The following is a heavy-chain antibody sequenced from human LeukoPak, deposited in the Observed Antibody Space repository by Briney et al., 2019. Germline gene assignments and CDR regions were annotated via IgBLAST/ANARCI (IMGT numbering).Heavy chain of an antibody. J-gene: IGHJ6*03. CDR1: GGSISSSSYY. V-gene: IGHV4-39*01. CDR3: ASRGGATWLVLPMDV. D-gene: IGHD6-19*01. CDR2: IYYSGST. Sequence: SETLSLTCTVSGGSISSSSYYWGWIRQPPGKGLEWIGSIYYSGSTYYNPSLKSRVTISVDTSKNQFSLKLSSVTAADTAVYYCASRGGATWLVLPMDVWGKGTTVTISS.